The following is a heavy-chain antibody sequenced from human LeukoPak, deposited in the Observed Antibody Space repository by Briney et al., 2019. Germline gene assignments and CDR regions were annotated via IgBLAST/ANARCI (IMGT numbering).Heavy chain of an antibody. CDR3: ARRTGYYNYMDV. CDR2: MNPNSGTT. V-gene: IGHV1-8*01. Sequence: ASVKVSCKASGYTLTSYDMNWVRQATGQGLEWMGWMNPNSGTTGYAQKFQGRVTMTRNTSISTAYMELSSLRSEDTAVYYCARRTGYYNYMDVWGKGTTVTVSS. CDR1: GYTLTSYD. J-gene: IGHJ6*03. D-gene: IGHD2-8*02.